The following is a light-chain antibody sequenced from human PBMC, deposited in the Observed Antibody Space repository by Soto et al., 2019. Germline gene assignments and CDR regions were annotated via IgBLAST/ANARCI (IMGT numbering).Light chain of an antibody. CDR2: GNS. V-gene: IGLV1-40*01. J-gene: IGLJ1*01. CDR1: SSNIGGGYD. Sequence: QSVPTQPPPLSGAPGQKVTPSCTGSSSNIGGGYDVHWYQQLPGTAPKLLIYGNSNRPSGVPDRFSGSKSGTSASLAITGLQAEDEADYYCQSYDSSLSGSYVFGTGTKVTVL. CDR3: QSYDSSLSGSYV.